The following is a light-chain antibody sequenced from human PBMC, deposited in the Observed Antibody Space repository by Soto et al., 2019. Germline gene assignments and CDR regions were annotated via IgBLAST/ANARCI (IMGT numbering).Light chain of an antibody. CDR2: KAS. CDR1: QTISSW. V-gene: IGKV1-5*03. CDR3: QQYNSYSRT. J-gene: IGKJ1*01. Sequence: IQMIAGPSTLSGSVGDRVSITCLASQTISSWLAWDQQKPGKARKLLIYKASTLKSGVPSRFSGSGSGTEFTLTISSLQPDDFATYYCQQYNSYSRTFGQGTKVDIK.